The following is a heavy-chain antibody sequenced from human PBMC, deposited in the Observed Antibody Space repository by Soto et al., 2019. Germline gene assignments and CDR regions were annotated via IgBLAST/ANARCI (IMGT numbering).Heavy chain of an antibody. V-gene: IGHV3-33*01. D-gene: IGHD7-27*01. CDR1: GFTFSSYG. CDR3: ARDSSSGEGFDF. CDR2: IWYDGNSK. J-gene: IGHJ4*02. Sequence: QVQLVESGGGVVQPGRSLRLSCAASGFTFSSYGMHWVRQAPGKGLEWMAVIWYDGNSKDYGDSVRGRFTVSRDNSKNTLYLQMDSLRAEYTAVYYCARDSSSGEGFDFWGQGTLVTVSS.